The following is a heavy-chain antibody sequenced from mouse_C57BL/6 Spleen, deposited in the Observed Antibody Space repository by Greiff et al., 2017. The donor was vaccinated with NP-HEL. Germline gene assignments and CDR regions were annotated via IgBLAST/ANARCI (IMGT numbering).Heavy chain of an antibody. D-gene: IGHD1-1*01. V-gene: IGHV1-53*01. CDR3: AKATVVSLDY. CDR1: GYTFPRSW. J-gene: IGHJ4*01. CDR2: LNPIPVGT. Sequence: QVQLQQPGTDLVKPGASVKLSCKASGYTFPRSWLHWFPPIPGPGLAWLGHLNPIPVGTNYNEKFKSKATLTVDKSSSTAYMQLSSLTSEDSSVYYCAKATVVSLDYWGQGTSVTVSS.